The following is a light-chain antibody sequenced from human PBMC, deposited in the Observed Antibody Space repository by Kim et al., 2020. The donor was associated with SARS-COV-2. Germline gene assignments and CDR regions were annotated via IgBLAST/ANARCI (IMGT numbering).Light chain of an antibody. Sequence: DIQMTQSPSSLSASVGDRVAITCRASESISNYLIWYQQKPGKAPHLLIYAASSLQSGVASRFRGGGSGTDFTLTINDLQPEDFATYYCQQSYSTPLTFGQRTKVDIK. J-gene: IGKJ1*01. CDR1: ESISNY. CDR3: QQSYSTPLT. V-gene: IGKV1-39*01. CDR2: AAS.